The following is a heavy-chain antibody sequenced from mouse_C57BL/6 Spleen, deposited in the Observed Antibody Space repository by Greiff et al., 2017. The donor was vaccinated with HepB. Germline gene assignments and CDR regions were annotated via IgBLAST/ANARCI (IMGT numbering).Heavy chain of an antibody. Sequence: VQLQQSGPGLVKPSQSLSLTCSVTGYSITSGYYWNWIRQFPGNKLEWMGYISYDGSNNYNPSLKNRISITRDTSKNQFFLKLNSVTTEDTATYYCAREGYDDGFAYWGQGTLVTVSA. CDR1: GYSITSGYY. V-gene: IGHV3-6*01. CDR2: ISYDGSN. D-gene: IGHD2-4*01. J-gene: IGHJ3*01. CDR3: AREGYDDGFAY.